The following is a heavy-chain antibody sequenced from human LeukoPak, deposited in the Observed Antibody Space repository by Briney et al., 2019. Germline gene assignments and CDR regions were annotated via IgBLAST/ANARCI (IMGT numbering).Heavy chain of an antibody. D-gene: IGHD6-13*01. CDR3: ARRGQQLVLGVWFDP. CDR2: IYYSGST. J-gene: IGHJ5*02. CDR1: GGSISSYY. V-gene: IGHV4-59*12. Sequence: SETLSLTCTVSGGSISSYYWSWIRQPPGKGLEWIGYIYYSGSTNYNPSLKSRVTISVDTSKNQFSLKLSSVSAADTAVYYCARRGQQLVLGVWFDPWGQGTLVTVSS.